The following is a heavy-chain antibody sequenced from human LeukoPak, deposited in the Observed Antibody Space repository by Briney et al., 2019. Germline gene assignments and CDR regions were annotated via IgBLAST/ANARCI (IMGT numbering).Heavy chain of an antibody. V-gene: IGHV3-30-3*01. CDR2: ISYDGSNK. Sequence: GRSLRLSCAASGFTFSSYAMHWVRQAPGKGLEWVAVISYDGSNKYYADSVKGRFTVSRDNSKNTLYLQMNSLRAEDTAVYYCARAYERTRFDYWGQGTLVTVSS. D-gene: IGHD2-21*01. CDR3: ARAYERTRFDY. J-gene: IGHJ4*02. CDR1: GFTFSSYA.